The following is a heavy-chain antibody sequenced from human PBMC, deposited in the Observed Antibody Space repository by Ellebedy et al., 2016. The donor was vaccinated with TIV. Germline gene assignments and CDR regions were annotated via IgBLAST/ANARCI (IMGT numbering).Heavy chain of an antibody. Sequence: GESLKISCAASGFTFSSYAMSWVRQAPGKGLEWVSRINSDGRTINYADSVRGRFTISRDNAKNTVFLEMNSLRVDDTAVYYCARQFDQPARWGQGTLVTVSS. D-gene: IGHD3-9*01. J-gene: IGHJ4*02. CDR2: INSDGRTI. CDR1: GFTFSSYA. CDR3: ARQFDQPAR. V-gene: IGHV3-74*01.